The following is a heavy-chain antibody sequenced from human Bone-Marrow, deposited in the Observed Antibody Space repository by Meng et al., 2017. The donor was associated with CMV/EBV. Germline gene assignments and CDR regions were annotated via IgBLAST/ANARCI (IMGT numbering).Heavy chain of an antibody. Sequence: GESLKISCAASGFPFSNYWMHWVRQGPGKGLVWVSRINSDGSSITYADSVKGRFIISRDNAKNTLFLQMNSLRAEDTAVYFCARDWGYYDFWSAYHYGMDVWGQGTTVTVSS. CDR2: INSDGSSI. CDR1: GFPFSNYW. J-gene: IGHJ6*02. V-gene: IGHV3-74*03. CDR3: ARDWGYYDFWSAYHYGMDV. D-gene: IGHD3-3*01.